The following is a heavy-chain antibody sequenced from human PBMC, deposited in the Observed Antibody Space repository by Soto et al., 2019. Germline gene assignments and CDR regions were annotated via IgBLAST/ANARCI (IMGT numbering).Heavy chain of an antibody. Sequence: SETLSLTCTVSGGSISSYYWSWIRQPPGKGLEWIGYIYYSGSTNYNPSLKSRVTISVDTSKNQFSLKLSSVTAADTAVYYCERERRAARSFDYSCQGILVTVSS. J-gene: IGHJ4*02. D-gene: IGHD6-25*01. V-gene: IGHV4-59*01. CDR2: IYYSGST. CDR3: ERERRAARSFDY. CDR1: GGSISSYY.